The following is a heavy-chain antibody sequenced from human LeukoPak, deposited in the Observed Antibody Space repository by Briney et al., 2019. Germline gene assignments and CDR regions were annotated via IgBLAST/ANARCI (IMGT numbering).Heavy chain of an antibody. J-gene: IGHJ4*02. CDR3: ARVSGLRYCSSTSCQMGY. Sequence: ASVKVSCMASGYTFTSYYMHWVRQAPGQGLEWMGIINPSGGSTSYAQKFQGGVTMTRDTSISTAYMELSRLRSDDTAVYYCARVSGLRYCSSTSCQMGYWGQGTLVTVSS. V-gene: IGHV1-46*01. CDR2: INPSGGST. CDR1: GYTFTSYY. D-gene: IGHD2-2*01.